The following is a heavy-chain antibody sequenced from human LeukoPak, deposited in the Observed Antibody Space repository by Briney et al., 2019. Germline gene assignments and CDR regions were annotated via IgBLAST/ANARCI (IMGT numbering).Heavy chain of an antibody. CDR2: ISAYNGNT. Sequence: ASVKVSCKASGYTFTGYYMHWVRQAPGQGLEWMGWISAYNGNTNYAQKLQGRVTMTTDTSTSTAYMELRSLRSDDTAVYYCARDRSSSWPVDYWGQGTLVTVSS. CDR1: GYTFTGYY. V-gene: IGHV1-18*04. J-gene: IGHJ4*02. CDR3: ARDRSSSWPVDY. D-gene: IGHD6-13*01.